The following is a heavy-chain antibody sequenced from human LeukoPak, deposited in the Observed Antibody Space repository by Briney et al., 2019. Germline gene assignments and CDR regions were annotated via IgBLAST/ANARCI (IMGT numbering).Heavy chain of an antibody. Sequence: LRLSCAASGFTFSSYGMHWVRQAPGKGLEWIGEINHSGNTNYNPSLKSRVTILVDTSKNQFSLKLNSVTAADTAVYYCASPIYGDYTENGFDIWGQGTMVTVSS. CDR3: ASPIYGDYTENGFDI. V-gene: IGHV4-34*01. CDR1: GFTFSSYG. D-gene: IGHD4-17*01. CDR2: INHSGNT. J-gene: IGHJ3*02.